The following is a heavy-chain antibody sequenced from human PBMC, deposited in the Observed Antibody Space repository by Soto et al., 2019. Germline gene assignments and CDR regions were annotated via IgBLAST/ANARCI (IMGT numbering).Heavy chain of an antibody. D-gene: IGHD3-9*01. V-gene: IGHV4-61*01. Sequence: SETLSLTCTVSGGSVSSGSYYWSWIRQPPGKGLEWIGYIYYSGSTNHNPSLKSRVTISVDTSKNQFSLKLSSVTAADTAVYYCARYWAGYDILTGSLYYYGMDVWGQGTTVTVSS. CDR1: GGSVSSGSYY. CDR3: ARYWAGYDILTGSLYYYGMDV. J-gene: IGHJ6*02. CDR2: IYYSGST.